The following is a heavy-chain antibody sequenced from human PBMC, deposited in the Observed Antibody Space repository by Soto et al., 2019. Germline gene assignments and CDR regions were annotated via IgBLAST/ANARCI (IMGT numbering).Heavy chain of an antibody. Sequence: QVQLVQSGAEVKKPGSSVKVSCKASGGTSSSYAISWGRQSPGQGLEWMGGMIPSFGTANYAQKFQGRVTITADESTRRAYMRLSSPRSEDTAVYYCATSSSSGGYYHYGMDVWGQGTTVTVSS. CDR2: MIPSFGTA. CDR1: GGTSSSYA. V-gene: IGHV1-69*01. J-gene: IGHJ6*02. D-gene: IGHD6-6*01. CDR3: ATSSSSGGYYHYGMDV.